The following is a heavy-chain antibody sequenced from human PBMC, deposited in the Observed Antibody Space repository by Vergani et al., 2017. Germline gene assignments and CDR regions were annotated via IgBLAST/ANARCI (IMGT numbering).Heavy chain of an antibody. CDR3: AKANPRNSGYDYLYYYHAMDV. Sequence: EVQLLESGGDLVQPGGSLRLSCAASGFTFNHYAMNWVRQAPGKGLEWVSGISGSGGSTYYAGSVKGRFTISRDSSKNTLYLQMNSLSAGETAVDYCAKANPRNSGYDYLYYYHAMDVWGQGTTVTVSS. V-gene: IGHV3-23*01. J-gene: IGHJ6*02. CDR2: ISGSGGST. CDR1: GFTFNHYA. D-gene: IGHD5-12*01.